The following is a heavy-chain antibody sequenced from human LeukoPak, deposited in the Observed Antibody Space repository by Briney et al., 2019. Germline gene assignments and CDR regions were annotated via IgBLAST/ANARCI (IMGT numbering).Heavy chain of an antibody. Sequence: GGSLRLSCVASGFTFSDYWMSWVRQAPGKGLEWVANLKPDGSDKYYVDSVKGRFTISRDNAKNSLFLQMNSLRAEDTAVYYCARGGYYDSSGLHWGQGTLVTVSS. CDR2: LKPDGSDK. J-gene: IGHJ4*02. V-gene: IGHV3-7*01. D-gene: IGHD3-22*01. CDR3: ARGGYYDSSGLH. CDR1: GFTFSDYW.